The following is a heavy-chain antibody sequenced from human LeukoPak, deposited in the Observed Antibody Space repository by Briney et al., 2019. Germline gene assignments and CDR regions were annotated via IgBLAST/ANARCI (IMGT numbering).Heavy chain of an antibody. Sequence: GGSLRLSCAASGFTFGSYGMSWVRQAPGKGLEWVSAISGSGGSTYYADSVKGRFTISRDNSKNSLSLQMNSLRAEDTAVYYCARAITNYGYIFDYWGQGTLVTVSS. CDR2: ISGSGGST. CDR1: GFTFGSYG. J-gene: IGHJ4*02. V-gene: IGHV3-23*01. CDR3: ARAITNYGYIFDY. D-gene: IGHD5-18*01.